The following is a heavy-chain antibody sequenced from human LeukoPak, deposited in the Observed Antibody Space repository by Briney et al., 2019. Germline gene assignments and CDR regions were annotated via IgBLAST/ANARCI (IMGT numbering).Heavy chain of an antibody. CDR1: GSTFSSYW. CDR3: ARSGAGITYYYASGSYNY. Sequence: GGSLRLSCAASGSTFSSYWMSWVRQAPGKGLEWVANIKQYGSEKYYVDSVKGRFTISRDNAKNSLYLQMNSLRAEDTAVYYCARSGAGITYYYASGSYNYWGQGTLVTVSS. CDR2: IKQYGSEK. D-gene: IGHD3-10*01. V-gene: IGHV3-7*03. J-gene: IGHJ4*02.